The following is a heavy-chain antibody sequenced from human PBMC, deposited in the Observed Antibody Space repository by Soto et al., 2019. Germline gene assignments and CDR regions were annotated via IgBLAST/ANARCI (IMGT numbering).Heavy chain of an antibody. CDR1: GAPFSGYY. Sequence: QVQLQQWGAGLLKPSETLSLTCAVYGAPFSGYYWSWIRQPPGKGLGWIGEINHSGSTNYNPSLKSRVTISVDTSRNQFSLKMTSVTTADTAVYYCARDGYSNPRYFDFWGRGTPVTVSS. CDR3: ARDGYSNPRYFDF. D-gene: IGHD4-4*01. V-gene: IGHV4-34*01. J-gene: IGHJ2*01. CDR2: INHSGST.